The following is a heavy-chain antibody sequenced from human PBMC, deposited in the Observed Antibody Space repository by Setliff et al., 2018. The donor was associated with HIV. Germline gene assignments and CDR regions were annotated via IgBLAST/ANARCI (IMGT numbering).Heavy chain of an antibody. D-gene: IGHD3-22*01. CDR3: ARAPITMIVVVNYGMDV. CDR2: IYHSGST. V-gene: IGHV4-4*02. Sequence: SETLSLTCAVSGGSISSSNWWSWVRQPPGKGLEWIGEIYHSGSTNYNPSLKSRVTMSVDTSKNQFSLKLNSVTAADTAVYYCARAPITMIVVVNYGMDVWGQGTTVT. CDR1: GGSISSSNW. J-gene: IGHJ6*02.